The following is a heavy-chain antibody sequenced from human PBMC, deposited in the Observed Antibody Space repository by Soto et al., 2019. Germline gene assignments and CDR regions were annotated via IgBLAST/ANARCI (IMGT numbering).Heavy chain of an antibody. CDR3: ASAPYYDFWSGYYTGLDY. V-gene: IGHV4-59*01. CDR1: CGSIISYY. J-gene: IGHJ4*02. Sequence: PSDTLSLTCTFSCGSIISYYWSWIRLPPGKGLEWIGYIYYSGSTNYNPSLKSRVTISVDTSKNQFSLKLSSVTAADTAVYYCASAPYYDFWSGYYTGLDYWGQGTLVTVSS. CDR2: IYYSGST. D-gene: IGHD3-3*01.